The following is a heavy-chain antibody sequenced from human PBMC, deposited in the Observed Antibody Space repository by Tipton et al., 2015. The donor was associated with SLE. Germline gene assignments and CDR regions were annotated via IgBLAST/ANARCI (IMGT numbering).Heavy chain of an antibody. CDR3: AKEVRYDSSGYYSPYFDY. J-gene: IGHJ4*02. D-gene: IGHD3-22*01. CDR1: GFTFSTYA. Sequence: SLRLSCAASGFTFSTYAMSWVRQASGKGLEWVSTITGSGGSTYYADSVKGRFTISRDNSKNTLYLQMNSLRAEDTAVYYCAKEVRYDSSGYYSPYFDYWGQGTLVTVSS. CDR2: ITGSGGST. V-gene: IGHV3-23*01.